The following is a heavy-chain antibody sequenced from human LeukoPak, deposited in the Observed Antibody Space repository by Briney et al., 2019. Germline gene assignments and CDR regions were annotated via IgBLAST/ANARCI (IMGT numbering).Heavy chain of an antibody. CDR2: MNPNSGNT. CDR1: GYTFTSYD. Sequence: AASVKVSCKASGYTFTSYDINWVRQATGQGLEWMGWMNPNSGNTGYAQKFQGRVTMTRNTSICTAYMELSSLRSEDTAVYYCARDGGYTSSWYVPGWVNNYYYGMDVWGQGTTVTVSS. CDR3: ARDGGYTSSWYVPGWVNNYYYGMDV. V-gene: IGHV1-8*01. D-gene: IGHD6-13*01. J-gene: IGHJ6*02.